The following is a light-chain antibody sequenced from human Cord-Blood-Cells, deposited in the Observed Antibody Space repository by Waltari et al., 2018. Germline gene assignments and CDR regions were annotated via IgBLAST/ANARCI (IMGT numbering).Light chain of an antibody. CDR2: DVS. CDR3: GSYTSSSTVV. CDR1: SNDVGGYNY. Sequence: SALAQPASVSGSPGQSVTISCTGTSNDVGGYNYVSWYQHHPGKAPKLLISDVSNRPAGVSTRFSGSKSGNTASLTISGLQAEDEADYYCGSYTSSSTVVFGGGTKLTVL. J-gene: IGLJ2*01. V-gene: IGLV2-14*03.